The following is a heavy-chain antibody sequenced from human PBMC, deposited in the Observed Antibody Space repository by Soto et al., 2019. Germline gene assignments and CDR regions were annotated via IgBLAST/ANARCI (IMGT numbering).Heavy chain of an antibody. D-gene: IGHD6-19*01. Sequence: SETLSLTFAVSGGPISSGGHYWSCIRQHPGKGLEFLGYISYSGTTYYNPSLKIRLTLSIDTSKNQFSLKLRSVTAADKAVYYCEDAHIGVAVTNWFDPWAQGTLVPVSS. V-gene: IGHV4-31*11. CDR3: EDAHIGVAVTNWFDP. CDR1: GGPISSGGHY. CDR2: ISYSGTT. J-gene: IGHJ5*02.